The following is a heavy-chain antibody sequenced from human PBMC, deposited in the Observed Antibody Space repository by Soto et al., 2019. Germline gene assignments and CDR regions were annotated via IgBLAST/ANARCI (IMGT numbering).Heavy chain of an antibody. V-gene: IGHV1-2*02. D-gene: IGHD4-17*01. Sequence: ASVKVSCKASGYPFTGYYVHWVRQAPGQGLEWMGWINPNSGVTNYAQKFHGRVTMTRDTSISTAYMELSSLISDDTAVYYCANVYQFLGDYHWFAPRAQRTPVIVSA. CDR1: GYPFTGYY. CDR2: INPNSGVT. CDR3: ANVYQFLGDYHWFAP. J-gene: IGHJ5*02.